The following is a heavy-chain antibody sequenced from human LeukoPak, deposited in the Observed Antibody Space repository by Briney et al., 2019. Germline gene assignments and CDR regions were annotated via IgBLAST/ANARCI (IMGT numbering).Heavy chain of an antibody. Sequence: AASVKVSCKAFGGTFTNYAISWVRQAPGQGLEWMGGIIPIFGTANYAQKFQGRVTITADESTSTAYMELSSLRSEDTAVYYCGRGISVVRGVIKYYYGLDVWGQGTTVTVSS. J-gene: IGHJ6*02. CDR2: IIPIFGTA. CDR3: GRGISVVRGVIKYYYGLDV. V-gene: IGHV1-69*01. D-gene: IGHD3-10*01. CDR1: GGTFTNYA.